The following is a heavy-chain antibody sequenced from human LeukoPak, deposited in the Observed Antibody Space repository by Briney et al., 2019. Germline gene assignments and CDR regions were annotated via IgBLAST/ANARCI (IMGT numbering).Heavy chain of an antibody. V-gene: IGHV1-18*04. CDR2: ISAYNGNT. D-gene: IGHD3-10*01. Sequence: ASVKVSCKASGYTFTSYGISWVRQAPGPGLERMGWISAYNGNTTYAQTLQGRVSMTTDTSTSTAYMELRSLRSDDTVVYCCARAPITMVRGVILDFDYWGQGTLVTVSS. CDR1: GYTFTSYG. J-gene: IGHJ4*02. CDR3: ARAPITMVRGVILDFDY.